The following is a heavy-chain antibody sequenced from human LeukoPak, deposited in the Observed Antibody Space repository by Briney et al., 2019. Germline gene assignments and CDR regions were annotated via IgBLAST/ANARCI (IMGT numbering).Heavy chain of an antibody. CDR2: ISAYNGNT. V-gene: IGHV1-18*01. J-gene: IGHJ4*02. D-gene: IGHD6-25*01. Sequence: ASVKVSCKASGYTFTSYGISWVRQAPGQGLEWMGWISAYNGNTNYAQKLQGRVTMTTDTSTSTAYMELRSLRSDDTAVYYCARDQEGIIAAAADFDYWGQGTLVTVSS. CDR1: GYTFTSYG. CDR3: ARDQEGIIAAAADFDY.